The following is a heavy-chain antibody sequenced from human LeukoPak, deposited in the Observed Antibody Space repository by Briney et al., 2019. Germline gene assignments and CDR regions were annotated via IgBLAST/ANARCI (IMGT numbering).Heavy chain of an antibody. CDR2: INESGST. D-gene: IGHD1-26*01. CDR1: SCPFSHYY. CDR3: ASRVGRYLYYFGMDV. J-gene: IGHJ6*01. V-gene: IGHV4-34*01. Sequence: SETLSLNCAVSSCPFSHYYLTWLRQPPGKGLEWIREINESGSTNYDPSLKSRVTISVDSSKNHFSLNLTSVTAAGAAVYYCASRVGRYLYYFGMDVWGQGTTVTVSS.